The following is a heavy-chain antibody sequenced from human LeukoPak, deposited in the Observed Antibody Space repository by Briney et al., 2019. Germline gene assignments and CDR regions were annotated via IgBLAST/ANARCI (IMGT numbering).Heavy chain of an antibody. V-gene: IGHV1-3*01. CDR3: ARSGYCSSTSCPGGYFQH. D-gene: IGHD2-2*01. CDR2: INAGNGNT. CDR1: GYTFTSYA. J-gene: IGHJ1*01. Sequence: GASVKVSCKASGYTFTSYAMHWVRQAPGQRLKWMGWINAGNGNTKYSQKFQGRVTITRDTSASTAYMELSSLRSEDTAVYYCARSGYCSSTSCPGGYFQHWGQGTLVTVSS.